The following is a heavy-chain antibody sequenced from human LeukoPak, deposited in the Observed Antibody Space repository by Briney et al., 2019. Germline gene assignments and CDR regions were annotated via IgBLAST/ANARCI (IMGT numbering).Heavy chain of an antibody. Sequence: SETLSLTCTVSGGSISSGGYYWSWIRQPPGKGLEWIGYIYHSGSTYYNPSLKSRVTISVDRSKNQFSLKLSSVTAADTAVYYCARGAAAAGTGPVFDYWGQGTLVTVSS. D-gene: IGHD6-13*01. CDR1: GGSISSGGYY. CDR3: ARGAAAAGTGPVFDY. V-gene: IGHV4-30-2*01. CDR2: IYHSGST. J-gene: IGHJ4*02.